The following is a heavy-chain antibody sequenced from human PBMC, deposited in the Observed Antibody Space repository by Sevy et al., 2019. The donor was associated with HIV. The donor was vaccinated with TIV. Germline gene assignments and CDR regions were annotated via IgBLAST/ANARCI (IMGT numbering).Heavy chain of an antibody. CDR1: GFTFSSYR. CDR3: ARSVLEISTWRSDY. V-gene: IGHV3-21*01. J-gene: IGHJ4*02. CDR2: ISSTSAYI. D-gene: IGHD1-1*01. Sequence: GGSLRLSCAASGFTFSSYRMTWVRQAPGKGLEWVSCISSTSAYINYADSVKGRFTISRDNAKNLLYLQMDRLRAEDTAVYYCARSVLEISTWRSDYWGQGTLVTVSS.